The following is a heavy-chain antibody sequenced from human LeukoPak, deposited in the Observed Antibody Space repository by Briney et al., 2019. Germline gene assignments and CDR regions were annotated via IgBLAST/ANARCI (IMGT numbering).Heavy chain of an antibody. CDR1: GYTFTGYY. CDR3: ARVSRYYDSSGYYSY. V-gene: IGHV1-2*02. J-gene: IGHJ4*02. Sequence: ASVKVSCKASGYTFTGYYMHWVRQAPGQGLEWMGWINPNSGGTNYAQKFQGRVTMTRDTSISTAYKELSRLRSDDTAVYYCARVSRYYDSSGYYSYWGQGTLVTVSS. CDR2: INPNSGGT. D-gene: IGHD3-22*01.